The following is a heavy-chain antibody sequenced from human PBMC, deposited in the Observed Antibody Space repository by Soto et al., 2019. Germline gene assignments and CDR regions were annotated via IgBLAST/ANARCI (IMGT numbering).Heavy chain of an antibody. D-gene: IGHD2-2*01. CDR1: GFTFSSYA. CDR3: AKELIVVVPAAHDY. Sequence: PGGSLRLSCAASGFTFSSYAMSWVRQAPGKGREWVSAISGSGGSTYYADSVKGRFTISRDNSKNTLYLEMNSLRAEDTAVYYCAKELIVVVPAAHDYWGQGTLVPVSS. CDR2: ISGSGGST. J-gene: IGHJ4*02. V-gene: IGHV3-23*01.